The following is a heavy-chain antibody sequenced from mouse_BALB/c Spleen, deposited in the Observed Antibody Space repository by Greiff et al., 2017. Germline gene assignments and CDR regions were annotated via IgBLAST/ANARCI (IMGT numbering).Heavy chain of an antibody. CDR2: IWGDGST. CDR3: AREYGNYGAWFAY. J-gene: IGHJ3*01. D-gene: IGHD2-10*02. CDR1: GFSLTGYG. Sequence: VKLQESGPGLVAPSQSLSITCTVSGFSLTGYGVNWVRQPPGKGLEWLGMIWGDGSTDYNSALKSRLSISKDNSKSQVFLKMNSLQTDDTARYYCAREYGNYGAWFAYWGQGTLVTVSA. V-gene: IGHV2-6-7*01.